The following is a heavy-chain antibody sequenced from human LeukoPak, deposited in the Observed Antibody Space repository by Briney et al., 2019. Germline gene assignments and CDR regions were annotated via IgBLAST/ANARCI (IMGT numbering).Heavy chain of an antibody. CDR1: GFTFDDYG. CDR2: INWNGGST. D-gene: IGHD3-9*01. V-gene: IGHV3-20*04. CDR3: ARDPATGPTEMYYYYGMDV. J-gene: IGHJ6*02. Sequence: GGSLRLSCAASGFTFDDYGMSWARQAPGKGLEWVSGINWNGGSTGYADSVKGRFTISRDNAKNSLYLQMNSLRAEDTALYYCARDPATGPTEMYYYYGMDVWGQGTTVTVSS.